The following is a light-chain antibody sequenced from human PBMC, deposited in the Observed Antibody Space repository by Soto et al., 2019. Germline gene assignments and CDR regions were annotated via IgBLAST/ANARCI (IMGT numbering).Light chain of an antibody. Sequence: QMAQSPSSLSASVGDSVTITCRASQGIRKDLAWYQQKPGKAPQRLIYTASFLQTGVPARFSGSRSGPEFTLTINSLQSEDFAIYYCQPYNNWPLTFGGGTKVDIK. V-gene: IGKV1-17*01. CDR2: TAS. CDR1: QGIRKD. J-gene: IGKJ4*01. CDR3: QPYNNWPLT.